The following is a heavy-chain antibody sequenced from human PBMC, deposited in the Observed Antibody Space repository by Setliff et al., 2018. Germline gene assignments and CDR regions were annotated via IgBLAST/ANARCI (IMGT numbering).Heavy chain of an antibody. Sequence: GGSLRLSCAASGLTLINNGFHWVRQAPGKGLEWVAIIWHDGTNKYYADSVKGRFDISRDNSRNTLYLQLNSLRAEDTAVYYCARGHPHDYGNYVDYWGQGTLVTVSS. D-gene: IGHD4-17*01. V-gene: IGHV3-33*01. CDR3: ARGHPHDYGNYVDY. CDR1: GLTLINNG. J-gene: IGHJ4*02. CDR2: IWHDGTNK.